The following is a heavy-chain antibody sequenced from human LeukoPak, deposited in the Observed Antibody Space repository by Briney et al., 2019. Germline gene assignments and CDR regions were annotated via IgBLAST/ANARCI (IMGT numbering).Heavy chain of an antibody. V-gene: IGHV3-7*04. D-gene: IGHD6-6*01. CDR1: GFTFSSYW. J-gene: IGHJ4*02. CDR2: IKQDGTEK. Sequence: GGSLRLSCAASGFTFSSYWMSWVRQAPGEGLEWVANIKQDGTEKYYMDSVEGRFSISRDNAKNSLYLQMNALRAEDTAVYYCARDVRPDYWGQGTLVTVST. CDR3: ARDVRPDY.